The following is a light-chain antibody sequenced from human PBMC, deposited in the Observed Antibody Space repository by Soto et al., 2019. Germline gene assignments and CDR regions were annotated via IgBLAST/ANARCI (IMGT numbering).Light chain of an antibody. CDR2: DVS. V-gene: IGKV1-5*01. CDR3: QQYNSFIWT. Sequence: DIQMTQSPSTLSASVGDRVTITCRASQSISSWLAWYQQKPGKAPNLLIYDVSSLESGVSSRFSGSGSGTEFNLTISSLQPEDFATYYCQQYNSFIWTFGQGTKVDIK. CDR1: QSISSW. J-gene: IGKJ1*01.